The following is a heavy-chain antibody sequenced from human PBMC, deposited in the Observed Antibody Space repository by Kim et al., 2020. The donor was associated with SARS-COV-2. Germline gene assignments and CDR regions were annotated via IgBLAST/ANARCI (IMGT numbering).Heavy chain of an antibody. V-gene: IGHV3-30*04. D-gene: IGHD1-26*01. Sequence: GGSLRLSCAASGFTFSSYAMHWVRQAPGKGLEWVAVISYDGSNKYYADSVKGRFTISRDNSKNTLYLQMNSLRAEDTAVYYCARVGATNDYWGQGTLVTVSS. J-gene: IGHJ4*02. CDR1: GFTFSSYA. CDR3: ARVGATNDY. CDR2: ISYDGSNK.